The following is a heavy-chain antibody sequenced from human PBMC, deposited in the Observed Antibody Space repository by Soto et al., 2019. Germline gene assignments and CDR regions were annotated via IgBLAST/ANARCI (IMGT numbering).Heavy chain of an antibody. CDR3: ARLGFYYQSLDP. J-gene: IGHJ5*02. D-gene: IGHD2-2*01. V-gene: IGHV4-30-4*08. Sequence: SETLSLTCTVSGGSISSGDYYWSWIRQLPGKDLEWIAYIYYNGNTYYTPSLKSRATISLDTSRNQFFLNLNSVTASDTAVYYCARLGFYYQSLDPWGHGTLVTVSS. CDR1: GGSISSGDYY. CDR2: IYYNGNT.